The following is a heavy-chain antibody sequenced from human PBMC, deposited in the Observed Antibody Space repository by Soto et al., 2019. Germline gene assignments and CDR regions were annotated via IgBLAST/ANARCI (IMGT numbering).Heavy chain of an antibody. Sequence: GGSLRLSCAASGFTFSSYAMSWVRQAPGKGLVWVSRINSDGSSTSYADSVKGRFTISRDNAKNTLYLQMNSLRAEDTAVYYCAKGEQDYDYIWGNYYYYMDVWGKGTTVTVSS. D-gene: IGHD3-16*01. J-gene: IGHJ6*03. V-gene: IGHV3-74*01. CDR1: GFTFSSYA. CDR3: AKGEQDYDYIWGNYYYYMDV. CDR2: INSDGSST.